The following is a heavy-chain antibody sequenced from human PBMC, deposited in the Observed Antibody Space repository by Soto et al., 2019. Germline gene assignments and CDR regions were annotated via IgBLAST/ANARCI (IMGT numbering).Heavy chain of an antibody. Sequence: PGGSLRLSCAASGFTISSNYMSWVRQAPGKGLEWVSVIYSGGSTYYADSVKGRFTISRDNSKNTLYLQMNSLRAEDTAVYYCARDGGGSYCGGDCSTGYFQHWGQGTLVTVSS. J-gene: IGHJ1*01. CDR2: IYSGGST. V-gene: IGHV3-53*01. CDR1: GFTISSNY. D-gene: IGHD2-21*02. CDR3: ARDGGGSYCGGDCSTGYFQH.